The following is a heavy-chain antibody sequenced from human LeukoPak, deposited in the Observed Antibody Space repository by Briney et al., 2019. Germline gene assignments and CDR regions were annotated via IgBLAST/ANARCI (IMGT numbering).Heavy chain of an antibody. CDR3: ARIRTPDYYGSGSYAYYFDY. CDR1: GFTFSSYW. CDR2: IKQDGSEK. D-gene: IGHD3-10*01. Sequence: GGSLRLSCAASGFTFSSYWMSWVRQAPGKGLEWVANIKQDGSEKYYVDSVKGRFTISRDNAKNSLYLQMNSLRAGDTAVYYCARIRTPDYYGSGSYAYYFDYWGQGTLVTVSS. J-gene: IGHJ4*02. V-gene: IGHV3-7*03.